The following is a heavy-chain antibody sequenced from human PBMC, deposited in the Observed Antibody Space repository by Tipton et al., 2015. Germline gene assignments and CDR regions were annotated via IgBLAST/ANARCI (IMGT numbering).Heavy chain of an antibody. CDR3: ARPSDTLSPYAFDI. CDR1: EYIFPMYW. CDR2: IYPADSDT. Sequence: QLVQSGAEVKKPGESLTISCKGSEYIFPMYWIAWVRQTPGKGLEWMGIIYPADSDTRYSPSFQGQVTISADNSINTAYLQWSSLKASDTAIYYCARPSDTLSPYAFDIWGQGTLVTVSS. V-gene: IGHV5-51*01. J-gene: IGHJ3*02. D-gene: IGHD2-2*02.